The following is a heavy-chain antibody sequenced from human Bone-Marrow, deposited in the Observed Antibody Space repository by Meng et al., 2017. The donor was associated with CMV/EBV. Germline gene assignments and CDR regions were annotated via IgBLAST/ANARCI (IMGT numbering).Heavy chain of an antibody. CDR2: SIPILGIA. Sequence: SVKITCKASGGTSSSYTISWGRQAPGQGREWMGRSIPILGIANYAQKFQGRVKITAAKSTSKAYMELSILRSEDTAVYYCARARPRVDIVDTARRNYGIDVWGQGTTVTVSS. D-gene: IGHD5-12*01. V-gene: IGHV1-69*02. CDR3: ARARPRVDIVDTARRNYGIDV. J-gene: IGHJ6*02. CDR1: GGTSSSYT.